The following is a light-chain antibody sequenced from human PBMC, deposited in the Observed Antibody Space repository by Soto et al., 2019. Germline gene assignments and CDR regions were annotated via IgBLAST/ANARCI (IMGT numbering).Light chain of an antibody. CDR2: DVS. V-gene: IGLV2-14*01. J-gene: IGLJ2*01. CDR3: SSYTSSSTVV. CDR1: SSDVGGYNY. Sequence: QSVLTQPASVSGSPGQSITISCTGTSSDVGGYNYFSWYQQHPGKAPKLMIYDVSNRPSGVSNRFSGSKSGNTASLTISGLQAEDDADYYCSSYTSSSTVVFGGGTKLTVL.